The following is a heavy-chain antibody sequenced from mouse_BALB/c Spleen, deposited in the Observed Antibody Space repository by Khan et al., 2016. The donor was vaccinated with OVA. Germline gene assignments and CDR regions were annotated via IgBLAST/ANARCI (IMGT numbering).Heavy chain of an antibody. CDR2: ISYSGRT. CDR1: GYSITSDYA. J-gene: IGHJ2*01. Sequence: VQLQESGPGLVKPSQSLSLTCTVTGYSITSDYAWNWIRQFPGNKLEWMGYISYSGRTSYNPSLKSRISITRDTSKNQFFLQLNSVTTEEPATYYCSSSVPIPTVLATDFDYWGQGTTLTVSS. CDR3: SSSVPIPTVLATDFDY. D-gene: IGHD1-1*01. V-gene: IGHV3-2*02.